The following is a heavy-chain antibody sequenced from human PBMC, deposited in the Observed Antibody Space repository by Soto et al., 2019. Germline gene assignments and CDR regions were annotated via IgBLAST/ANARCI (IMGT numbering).Heavy chain of an antibody. Sequence: EVQLVESGGDLVNPGGSLRLSCAASGFTFSDAWMTWVRQVPGKGLEWVGRIKSNSDGGTTDCAAPVKDRFTISRDDSKNTRYLQMNSLKTEDTAVYYCATYTSRRKYDYWGQGTLVTVSS. CDR2: IKSNSDGGTT. V-gene: IGHV3-15*01. CDR3: ATYTSRRKYDY. D-gene: IGHD6-13*01. CDR1: GFTFSDAW. J-gene: IGHJ4*02.